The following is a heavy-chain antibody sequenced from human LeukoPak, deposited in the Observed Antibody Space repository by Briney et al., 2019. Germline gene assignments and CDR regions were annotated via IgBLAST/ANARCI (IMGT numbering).Heavy chain of an antibody. J-gene: IGHJ4*02. V-gene: IGHV4-38-2*02. CDR2: IYRSGST. CDR3: ARLHSSGWFYY. Sequence: SETLSLTCTVSGYSISNGYYCDWIRQPPGRGLEWIGNIYRSGSTSYNPSLKSRVTISVDTSKNQFSLKVNSVTAADTAVYYCARLHSSGWFYYWGQGTLVTVSS. CDR1: GYSISNGYY. D-gene: IGHD6-19*01.